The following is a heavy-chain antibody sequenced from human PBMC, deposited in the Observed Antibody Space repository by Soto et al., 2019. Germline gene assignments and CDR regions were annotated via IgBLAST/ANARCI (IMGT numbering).Heavy chain of an antibody. CDR3: ARDRVRIAARPLWANGFDP. J-gene: IGHJ5*02. D-gene: IGHD6-6*01. CDR2: INAGNGNT. V-gene: IGHV1-3*05. Sequence: QVQLVQSGAEEKKPGASVKVSCKASGYTFTSYAMHWVRQAPGQRLEWMGWINAGNGNTKYSQKFQGRVTITRDTSASTAYMEMSSLRSEDTAVYYCARDRVRIAARPLWANGFDPWGQGTLVTVSS. CDR1: GYTFTSYA.